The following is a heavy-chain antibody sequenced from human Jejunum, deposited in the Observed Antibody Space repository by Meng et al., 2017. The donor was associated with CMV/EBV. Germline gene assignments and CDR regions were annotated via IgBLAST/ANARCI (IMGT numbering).Heavy chain of an antibody. V-gene: IGHV3-53*01. CDR3: AKGRSGATYSAMDV. CDR1: GFTVSNNY. Sequence: SGFTVSNNYMNWVRQAPGKGLEWVSVIYDSGKIYYADSVKGRFTMSRDSFQRTVSLQMNNLTVDDTAIYYCAKGRSGATYSAMDVWGPGTTVTVSS. D-gene: IGHD1-1*01. CDR2: IYDSGKI. J-gene: IGHJ6*02.